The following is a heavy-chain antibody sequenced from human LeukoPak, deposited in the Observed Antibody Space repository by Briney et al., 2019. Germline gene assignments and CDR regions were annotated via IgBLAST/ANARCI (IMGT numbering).Heavy chain of an antibody. Sequence: SQILSLTCAISGDTVSSNNAAWSWIRQSPSRGLEWLGRTYYRSKWYNNYAESVKSRITINSDTSKNQFSLQLNSVTPEDTAVYYCARDFGGAFNIWGQGTLVTVSS. CDR3: ARDFGGAFNI. CDR1: GDTVSSNNAA. V-gene: IGHV6-1*01. CDR2: TYYRSKWYN. J-gene: IGHJ3*02. D-gene: IGHD4-23*01.